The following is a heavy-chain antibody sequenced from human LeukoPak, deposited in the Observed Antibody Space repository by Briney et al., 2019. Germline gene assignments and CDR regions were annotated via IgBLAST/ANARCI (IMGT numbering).Heavy chain of an antibody. Sequence: SVKVSCKASGGTFSSYAISWVRQAPGQGLEWMGGIIPIFGTANYAQKFQGRVTITTDESTSTAYMELSSLRSEDTAVYYCARGSFLEWLFPNYDAFDIWGQGTMVTVSS. J-gene: IGHJ3*02. D-gene: IGHD3-3*01. CDR3: ARGSFLEWLFPNYDAFDI. V-gene: IGHV1-69*05. CDR2: IIPIFGTA. CDR1: GGTFSSYA.